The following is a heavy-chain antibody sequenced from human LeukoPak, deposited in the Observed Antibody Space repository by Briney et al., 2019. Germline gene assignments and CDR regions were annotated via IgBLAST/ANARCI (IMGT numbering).Heavy chain of an antibody. CDR3: AKKMGDAFDI. D-gene: IGHD1-26*01. Sequence: GGSLRLSCAASGFTVSTNYMTWVRQAPGKGLEWVSLIDSGGTTYYADSVKGRFTISRDNSKNTLYLQMNSLRAEDTAVYYCAKKMGDAFDIWGQGTMVTVSS. J-gene: IGHJ3*02. V-gene: IGHV3-53*01. CDR1: GFTVSTNY. CDR2: IDSGGTT.